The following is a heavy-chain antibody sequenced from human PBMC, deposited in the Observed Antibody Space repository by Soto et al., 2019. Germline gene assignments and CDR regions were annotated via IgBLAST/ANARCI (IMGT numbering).Heavy chain of an antibody. D-gene: IGHD5-12*01. CDR3: AKDRGYSGYDNWFDS. V-gene: IGHV3-23*01. CDR1: GFTFSSYA. CDR2: ISGSGGTT. Sequence: PGGPLRLSCAASGFTFSSYAMSWVRQTPGQGLEWVSAISGSGGTTYYADSVKGRFTISRDNSENTLYLQMNSLRAEDTAVYYCAKDRGYSGYDNWFDSWGQGTLVTVSS. J-gene: IGHJ5*01.